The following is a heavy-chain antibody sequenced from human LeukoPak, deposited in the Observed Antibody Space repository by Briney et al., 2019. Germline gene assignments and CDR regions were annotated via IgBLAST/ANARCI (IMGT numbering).Heavy chain of an antibody. D-gene: IGHD3-22*01. J-gene: IGHJ4*02. CDR2: IHSSGST. Sequence: SETLSLTCTVSGDSISGYYWSWIRQPPGKGLECIGIIHSSGSTNYNPSLKSRVTISVDTSKNQFSLKLSSVTAADTAVYYCAKNNKRITMIVVVIDYWGQGTLVTVSS. V-gene: IGHV4-59*08. CDR3: AKNNKRITMIVVVIDY. CDR1: GDSISGYY.